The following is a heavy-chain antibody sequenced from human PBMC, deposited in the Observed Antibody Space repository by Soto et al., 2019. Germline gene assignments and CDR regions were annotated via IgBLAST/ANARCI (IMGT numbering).Heavy chain of an antibody. D-gene: IGHD6-6*01. J-gene: IGHJ6*03. CDR2: ISSNGDGT. Sequence: EVQLAESGGGLAQPGGSLRLSCAASGFTLSGYAMDWVRQAPGKGLEYVSGISSNGDGTYYANSVQGRFTISRDNSKNTVYLQMGSLRPEDMAVYYCARRARPDFYYMDVWGKGTTVTVSS. V-gene: IGHV3-64*01. CDR3: ARRARPDFYYMDV. CDR1: GFTLSGYA.